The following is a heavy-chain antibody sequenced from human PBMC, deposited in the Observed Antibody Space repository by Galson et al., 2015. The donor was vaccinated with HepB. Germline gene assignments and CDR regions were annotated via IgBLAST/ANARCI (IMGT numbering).Heavy chain of an antibody. Sequence: SLRLSCAASGFTFSSYAMSWVRQAPGKGLEWVSAISGSGGSTYYADSVKGRFTISRDNSKNTLYLQMNSLRAEDTAVYYCAKPWANFWNDRGPFDYWGQGTLVTVSS. CDR2: ISGSGGST. CDR3: AKPWANFWNDRGPFDY. V-gene: IGHV3-23*01. J-gene: IGHJ4*02. D-gene: IGHD1-1*01. CDR1: GFTFSSYA.